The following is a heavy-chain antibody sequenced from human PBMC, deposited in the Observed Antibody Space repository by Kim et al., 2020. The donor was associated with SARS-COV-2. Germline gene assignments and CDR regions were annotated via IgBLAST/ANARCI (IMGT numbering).Heavy chain of an antibody. CDR1: GGSFSGYY. D-gene: IGHD3-10*01. CDR2: INHSGST. Sequence: SETLSLTCTVYGGSFSGYYWSWIRQPPGKGLEWIGEINHSGSTNYNPSLKSRVTISVDTSKNQFSLKLSSVTAADTAVYYCARAKTYYYGSGSPPYYYYGMDVWGQGTTVTVSS. J-gene: IGHJ6*02. V-gene: IGHV4-34*01. CDR3: ARAKTYYYGSGSPPYYYYGMDV.